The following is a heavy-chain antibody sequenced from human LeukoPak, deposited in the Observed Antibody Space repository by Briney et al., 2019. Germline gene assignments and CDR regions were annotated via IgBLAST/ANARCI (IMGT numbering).Heavy chain of an antibody. CDR3: ARDGDDFWSGYYFLDY. V-gene: IGHV3-7*01. Sequence: GGSLRLSCAASGFTFSSYWMSWVRQAPGKGLEWVANIKQDGSEKYYVDSVKGRFTISRDNAKNSLYLQMNSLRAEDTAVYYCARDGDDFWSGYYFLDYWGQGTLVTVSS. D-gene: IGHD3-3*01. CDR1: GFTFSSYW. CDR2: IKQDGSEK. J-gene: IGHJ4*02.